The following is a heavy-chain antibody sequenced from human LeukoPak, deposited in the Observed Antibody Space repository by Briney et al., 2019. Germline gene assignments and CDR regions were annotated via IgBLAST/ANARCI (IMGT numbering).Heavy chain of an antibody. CDR3: ARDRITIFVVVIPPGGMDV. CDR1: GFTFSSYS. Sequence: PGGSLRLSCAASGFTFSSYSMNWVRQAPGKGLEWVSSISSSSSYIYYADSVKGRFTISRDNAKNSLYLQMNSLRAEDTAVYYCARDRITIFVVVIPPGGMDVWGQGTTVTVSS. D-gene: IGHD3-3*01. CDR2: ISSSSSYI. J-gene: IGHJ6*02. V-gene: IGHV3-21*01.